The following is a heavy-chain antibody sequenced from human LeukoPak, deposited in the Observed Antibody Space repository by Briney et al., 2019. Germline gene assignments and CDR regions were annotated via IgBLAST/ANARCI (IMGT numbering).Heavy chain of an antibody. Sequence: GGSLRLSCAASGFTLSSYWMHWVRQAPGQGRVWVSRINSDGSSTSYADSVKGRFTISRDNAKNTLYLQMNSLRAEDTAVYYCTRADTTVHWGQGTLVTVSS. CDR2: INSDGSST. CDR1: GFTLSSYW. J-gene: IGHJ4*02. V-gene: IGHV3-74*01. D-gene: IGHD1-1*01. CDR3: TRADTTVH.